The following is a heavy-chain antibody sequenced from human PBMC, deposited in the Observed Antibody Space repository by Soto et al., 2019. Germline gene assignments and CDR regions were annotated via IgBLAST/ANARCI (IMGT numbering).Heavy chain of an antibody. J-gene: IGHJ4*02. CDR2: IYWDDVK. CDR1: GFSLSTSGVG. CDR3: GHRRAGTLDY. V-gene: IGHV2-5*02. D-gene: IGHD1-1*01. Sequence: QITLKESGPALVKPTQTLTLTCTFSGFSLSTSGVGVGWIRRPPGKALEWLALIYWDDVKRYSSSLKSRLTVIKDTSKNRVVLTMTNMDPVDTATYYCGHRRAGTLDYWGQGTLVTVSS.